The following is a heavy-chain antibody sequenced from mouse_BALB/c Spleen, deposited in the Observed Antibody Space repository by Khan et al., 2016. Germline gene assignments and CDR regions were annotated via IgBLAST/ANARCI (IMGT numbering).Heavy chain of an antibody. J-gene: IGHJ2*01. CDR1: GYTFTSYW. Sequence: QVQLKQSGAELAKPGASVKMSCKASGYTFTSYWMHWVKQRPGQGLEWIGYINPSTGYTEYNQKFKDKATLTADKSSSTAYMQLSSLTSEDSAVYYCARRLLDYDYWGQGTTLTVSS. CDR3: ARRLLDYDY. CDR2: INPSTGYT. D-gene: IGHD2-3*01. V-gene: IGHV1-7*01.